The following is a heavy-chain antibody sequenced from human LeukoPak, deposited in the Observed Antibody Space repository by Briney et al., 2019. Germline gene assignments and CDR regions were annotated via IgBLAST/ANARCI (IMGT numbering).Heavy chain of an antibody. D-gene: IGHD4-11*01. Sequence: GGSLRLSCAASGFTFSSYAMHWVRQAPGKGLEWVAVISYDGSNKYYADSVKGRFTISRDNSKNTLYLQMNSLGAEDTAVYYCARDTTTVILYYMDVWGKGTTVTVSS. V-gene: IGHV3-30*01. CDR1: GFTFSSYA. CDR3: ARDTTTVILYYMDV. J-gene: IGHJ6*03. CDR2: ISYDGSNK.